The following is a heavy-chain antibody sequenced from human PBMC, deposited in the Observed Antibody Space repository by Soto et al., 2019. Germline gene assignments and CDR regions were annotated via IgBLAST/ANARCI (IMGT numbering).Heavy chain of an antibody. D-gene: IGHD3-3*01. Sequence: SETLSLTCTVSGGSVSSGSYYWSWIRQPPGKGLEWIGYIYYSGSTNYNPSLKSRVTISVDTSKNQFSLKLSSVTAADTAVYYCARVYYDFWSGYWSWFDPWGQGTLVTVSS. V-gene: IGHV4-61*01. CDR1: GGSVSSGSYY. CDR2: IYYSGST. CDR3: ARVYYDFWSGYWSWFDP. J-gene: IGHJ5*02.